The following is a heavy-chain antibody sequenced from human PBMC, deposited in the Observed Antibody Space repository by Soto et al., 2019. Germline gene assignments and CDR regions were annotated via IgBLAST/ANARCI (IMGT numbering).Heavy chain of an antibody. CDR2: IYWDDSK. J-gene: IGHJ4*02. V-gene: IGHV2-5*02. Sequence: QITLKESGPTLVKPTQTLTLTCTFSGFSLSTDKVGVGWIRQPPGKALDWLAVIYWDDSKTYSPSLKRRLTITKDTSKNQVVLTMTNMDPVDTATYYCAHAYGGRSLYWGQGTLVTVSS. D-gene: IGHD1-26*01. CDR1: GFSLSTDKVG. CDR3: AHAYGGRSLY.